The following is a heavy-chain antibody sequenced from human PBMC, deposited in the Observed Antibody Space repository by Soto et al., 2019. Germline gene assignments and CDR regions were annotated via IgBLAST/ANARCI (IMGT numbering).Heavy chain of an antibody. CDR3: ASDQQKYHPSFDHYYAMDL. D-gene: IGHD3-10*01. V-gene: IGHV1-18*01. CDR1: GGHFSSYA. J-gene: IGHJ6*02. CDR2: ISAYNGNT. Sequence: ASVKVSCKVSGGHFSSYASSWVRQPPVQGHEWMGWISAYNGNTNYGQKLQGRVNMTTDTSIGTAYLELTGLKSDDTARYYCASDQQKYHPSFDHYYAMDLGGQGTTVTVSS.